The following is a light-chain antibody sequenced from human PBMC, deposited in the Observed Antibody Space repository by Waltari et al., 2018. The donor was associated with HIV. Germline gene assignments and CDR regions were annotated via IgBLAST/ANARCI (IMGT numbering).Light chain of an antibody. Sequence: QSALTQPRSVSGSPGQSVTISCTGTSSDVAAYNSVSWYQQHPGKAPKLMIYDVSERPSGFPDLFSGAMSGNTASLTISGLQAEDESDYYCCSYAGNYTPFVFGTGTKVTVL. CDR2: DVS. CDR3: CSYAGNYTPFV. CDR1: SSDVAAYNS. V-gene: IGLV2-11*01. J-gene: IGLJ1*01.